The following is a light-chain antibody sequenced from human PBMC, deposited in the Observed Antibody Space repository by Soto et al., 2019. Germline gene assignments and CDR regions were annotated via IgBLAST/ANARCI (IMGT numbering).Light chain of an antibody. CDR1: SGSIASNY. CDR2: EDN. V-gene: IGLV6-57*04. J-gene: IGLJ2*01. Sequence: FMLTQPHSLSESPGKTVTISCTRSSGSIASNYVQWYQQRPGSAPTTVIYEDNKRPSGVPDRFSGSIDSSSNSASLTISGLKTEDEADCYCQSYDSSNPDVVFGGGTKVTVL. CDR3: QSYDSSNPDVV.